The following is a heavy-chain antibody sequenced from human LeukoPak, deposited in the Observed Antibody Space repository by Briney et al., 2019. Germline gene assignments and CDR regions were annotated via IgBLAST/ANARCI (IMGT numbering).Heavy chain of an antibody. D-gene: IGHD3-10*01. CDR3: AKGRDGSGTYYSSSQY. CDR2: FRGSGDNT. CDR1: GFTFITYA. Sequence: GGSLRLSCAASGFTFITYAMDWVRPAPGKRLEWVSTFRGSGDNTYYADSVKGRFIISRDNSNNMLYLQMNSLRAEDTAIYYCAKGRDGSGTYYSSSQYWGQGTLVTVSS. J-gene: IGHJ1*01. V-gene: IGHV3-23*01.